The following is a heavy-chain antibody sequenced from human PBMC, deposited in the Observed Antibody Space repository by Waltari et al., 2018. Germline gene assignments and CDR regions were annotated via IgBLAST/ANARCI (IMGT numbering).Heavy chain of an antibody. D-gene: IGHD5-12*01. V-gene: IGHV1-46*01. CDR3: TRAGYMSSWSEVPFDH. Sequence: QVQLVQSGAEVKKPGASVKVSCKTSGYPFTNYYLHWVRQAPGHGLEWMAIINPNGGGRSYAERFHGRLNVTRDTSTNTVYLELYSLTSEDSGMYFCTRAGYMSSWSEVPFDHWGQGTLVTVSS. CDR1: GYPFTNYY. CDR2: INPNGGGR. J-gene: IGHJ4*02.